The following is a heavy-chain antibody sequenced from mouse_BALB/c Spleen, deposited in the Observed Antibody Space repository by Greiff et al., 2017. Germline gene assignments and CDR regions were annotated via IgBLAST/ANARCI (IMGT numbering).Heavy chain of an antibody. V-gene: IGHV1S135*01. Sequence: VQLQQSGPELMKPGASVKISCKASGYSFTSYYMHWVKQSHGKSLEWIGYIDPFNGGTSYNQKFKGKATLTVDKSSSTAYMHLSSLTSEDSAVYYCASSFDYWGQGTTLTVSS. CDR2: IDPFNGGT. J-gene: IGHJ2*01. CDR1: GYSFTSYY. CDR3: ASSFDY.